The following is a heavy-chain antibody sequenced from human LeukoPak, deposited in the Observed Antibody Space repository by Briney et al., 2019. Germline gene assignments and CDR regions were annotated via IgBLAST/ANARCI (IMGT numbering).Heavy chain of an antibody. CDR1: GFTFSSYS. Sequence: GGSLRLSCAASGFTFSSYSMNWVRQAPGKGLEWISYISSSTSTIFYADSVKGRFTISRDNAKNSLYLQMNSLRAEDTALYYCARDLGYWGQGTLVTVSS. CDR2: ISSSTSTI. V-gene: IGHV3-48*01. D-gene: IGHD3-16*01. CDR3: ARDLGY. J-gene: IGHJ4*02.